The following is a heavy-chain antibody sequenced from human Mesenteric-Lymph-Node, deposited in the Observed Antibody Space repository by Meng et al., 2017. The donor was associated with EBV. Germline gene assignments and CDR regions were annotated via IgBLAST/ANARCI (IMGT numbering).Heavy chain of an antibody. Sequence: GRLGALGHLSLHFYSSVGVYSGKHGSCIRQPPGKGLEYFGEFSQSGETTSTPSLKSPVTISVDRSRTQFSLKMASVTAADTAVSYCARGAIFGIVITYFDYWSQGTLVTVSS. J-gene: IGHJ4*02. CDR3: ARGAIFGIVITYFDY. D-gene: IGHD3-3*02. V-gene: IGHV4-34*01. CDR2: FSQSGET. CDR1: VGVYSGKH.